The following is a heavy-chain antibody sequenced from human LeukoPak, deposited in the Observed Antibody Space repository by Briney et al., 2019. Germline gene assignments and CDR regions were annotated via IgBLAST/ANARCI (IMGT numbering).Heavy chain of an antibody. CDR2: IYFSGST. CDR1: GGSVGSYF. Sequence: SASLSLTCTVAGGSVGSYFWGCVRQPPGRGLEWILYIYFSGSTNYNPSLKSRVTISVDTSKNQFSLKLSSVTAADTAVYYCANLRRYDSSGYYSDYWGQGTLVTVSP. J-gene: IGHJ4*02. D-gene: IGHD3-22*01. V-gene: IGHV4-59*08. CDR3: ANLRRYDSSGYYSDY.